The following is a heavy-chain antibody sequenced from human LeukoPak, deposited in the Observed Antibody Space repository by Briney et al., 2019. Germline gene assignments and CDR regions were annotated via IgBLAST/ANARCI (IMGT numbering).Heavy chain of an antibody. CDR3: ARGRDGYNNFDY. D-gene: IGHD5-24*01. V-gene: IGHV1-2*02. CDR2: INPNSGGT. Sequence: ASVKVSCKASGYTFTGYYMHWVRQAPGQGLEWMGWINPNSGGTNYAQKFQGRVTMTRDTSISTACMELSRLRSDDTAVYYCARGRDGYNNFDYWGQGTLVTVSS. J-gene: IGHJ4*02. CDR1: GYTFTGYY.